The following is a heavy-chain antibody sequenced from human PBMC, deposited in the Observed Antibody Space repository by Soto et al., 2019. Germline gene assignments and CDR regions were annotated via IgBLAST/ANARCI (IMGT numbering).Heavy chain of an antibody. D-gene: IGHD6-6*01. Sequence: GGSLRLSCVGSGFTFSSFEMNWVRQTPGKGLEWLSYIGRSGETIYYADSEKGRFTISRDNAKSSLFLQMTGLRDEDTGIYYCARDSRGGAARRPTFYYWGRGTLVTVSS. CDR3: ARDSRGGAARRPTFYY. J-gene: IGHJ4*02. CDR2: IGRSGETI. CDR1: GFTFSSFE. V-gene: IGHV3-48*03.